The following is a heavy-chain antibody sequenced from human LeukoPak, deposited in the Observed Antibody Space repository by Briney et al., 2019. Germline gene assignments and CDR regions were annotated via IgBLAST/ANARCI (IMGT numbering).Heavy chain of an antibody. D-gene: IGHD6-13*01. CDR3: ARVFAGAASSYDY. CDR2: ISGSGGST. V-gene: IGHV3-23*01. CDR1: GFTFSSYA. J-gene: IGHJ4*02. Sequence: PGGSLRLSCAASGFTFSSYAMSWVRQAPGKGLEWVSAISGSGGSTYYADSVKGRFTISRENAKNSLYLQMNSLRAEDTAVYYCARVFAGAASSYDYWGQGTLVTVSS.